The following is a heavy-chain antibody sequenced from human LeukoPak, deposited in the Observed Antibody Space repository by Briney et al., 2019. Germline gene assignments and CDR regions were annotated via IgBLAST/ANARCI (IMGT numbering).Heavy chain of an antibody. V-gene: IGHV4-4*07. CDR1: GASISSYF. J-gene: IGHJ3*02. CDR3: AREGYCTGSSCFGFDI. CDR2: LHPSGST. Sequence: SETLSLTCTVSGASISSYFWSWIRQPAGGGLEWIGRLHPSGSTSYNPSLRSRVTMSVDSSNNHFSLNLTSVTAADTAVYYCAREGYCTGSSCFGFDIWGQGTRVIVPS. D-gene: IGHD2-8*02.